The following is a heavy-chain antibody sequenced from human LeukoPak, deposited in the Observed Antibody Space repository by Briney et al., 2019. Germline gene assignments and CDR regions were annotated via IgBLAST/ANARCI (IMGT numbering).Heavy chain of an antibody. CDR1: GGSISSGSYY. J-gene: IGHJ4*02. CDR3: ARDSQYCTSTSCYFDY. Sequence: SETLSLXCTVSGGSISSGSYYWSWIRQPPEKGLECIGYIYYSGSTNYNPSLKSRVTISVDTSKNQFSLKLSSVTAADTAVYYCARDSQYCTSTSCYFDYWGQGTLVTVSS. CDR2: IYYSGST. D-gene: IGHD2-2*01. V-gene: IGHV4-61*01.